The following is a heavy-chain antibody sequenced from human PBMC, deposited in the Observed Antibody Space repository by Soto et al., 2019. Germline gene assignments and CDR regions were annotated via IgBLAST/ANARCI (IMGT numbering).Heavy chain of an antibody. V-gene: IGHV3-23*01. D-gene: IGHD3-22*01. CDR3: AKGGYYYDSSGYYVDFDY. CDR2: ISGSGGST. J-gene: IGHJ4*02. CDR1: GFTFSSYA. Sequence: EVQLLESGGGLVQPGGSLRLSCAASGFTFSSYAMSWVRQAPGKGLEWVSAISGSGGSTYYADSVKGRFTISRFHSKNTLYLQMNSLRADNTAVYYCAKGGYYYDSSGYYVDFDYWGQGTLVTVSS.